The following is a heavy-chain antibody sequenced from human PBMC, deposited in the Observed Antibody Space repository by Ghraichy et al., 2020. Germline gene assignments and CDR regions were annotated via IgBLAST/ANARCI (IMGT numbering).Heavy chain of an antibody. J-gene: IGHJ4*02. CDR2: NYTSGST. V-gene: IGHV4-4*07. CDR3: ARCFPYYYDSSGYYTPDY. CDR1: GGSISSYY. Sequence: SETLSLTCTVSGGSISSYYWSWIRQPAGQGLEWIGRNYTSGSTNYNPSLKSRVTMSVDTSKNQFSLKLSSVTAADTAVYYCARCFPYYYDSSGYYTPDYWGQGTLVTVSS. D-gene: IGHD3-22*01.